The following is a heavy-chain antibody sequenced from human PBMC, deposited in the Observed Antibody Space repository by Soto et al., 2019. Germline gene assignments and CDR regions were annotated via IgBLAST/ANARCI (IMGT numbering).Heavy chain of an antibody. CDR1: GGSISSYY. V-gene: IGHV4-59*01. D-gene: IGHD3-16*02. Sequence: SETLSLTCTVSGGSISSYYWIWIRQPPGKGLEWIGYIYYSGSTNYNPSLKSRVTISVDTSKNQFSLKLSSVTAADTAVYYCARGLDYDYVWGSYRLYNWFDPWGQGTLVTVSS. CDR3: ARGLDYDYVWGSYRLYNWFDP. CDR2: IYYSGST. J-gene: IGHJ5*02.